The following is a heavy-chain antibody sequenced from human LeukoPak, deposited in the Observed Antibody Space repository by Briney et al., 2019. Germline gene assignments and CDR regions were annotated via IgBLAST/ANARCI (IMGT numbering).Heavy chain of an antibody. CDR3: ARALTRGPHDC. D-gene: IGHD1-14*01. V-gene: IGHV3-74*01. J-gene: IGHJ4*02. CDR1: GFTFSSYW. Sequence: PGGSLRLSCAASGFTFSSYWMHWVRQAPGKGLVWVSRINSDGSSTTNADSVKGRFTISRDNARNTLYVQMNNLRAEDTAVYYCARALTRGPHDCWGQGTLVTVSS. CDR2: INSDGSST.